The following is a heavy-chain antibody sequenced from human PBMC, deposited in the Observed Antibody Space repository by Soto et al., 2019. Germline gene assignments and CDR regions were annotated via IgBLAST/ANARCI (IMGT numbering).Heavy chain of an antibody. CDR1: GFYFVSYT. J-gene: IGHJ5*01. V-gene: IGHV3-21*01. CDR2: ISGDRSYI. CDR3: VRDLSAYNWFDL. Sequence: LRLSCAASGFYFVSYTMNWVRQVPGKGLEWVSSISGDRSYIYYADSVKGRFTISRDNAKNSLFLQMNSLRVEDTAVYYCVRDLSAYNWFDLWGPGTLVTVSS.